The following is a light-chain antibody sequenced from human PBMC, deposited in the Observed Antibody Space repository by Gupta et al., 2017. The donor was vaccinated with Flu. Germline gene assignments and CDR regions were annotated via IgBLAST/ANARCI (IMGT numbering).Light chain of an antibody. V-gene: IGKV3-15*01. Sequence: ATLSVSPGERATLSCRASQSVSSNLAWYQQKPGQAPRLLIYGASTRATGIPARFSGSGSGTEFTLTISSLQSEDFAVYYCQQYNNWPPRTFGPGTKVEIK. CDR1: QSVSSN. CDR2: GAS. J-gene: IGKJ1*01. CDR3: QQYNNWPPRT.